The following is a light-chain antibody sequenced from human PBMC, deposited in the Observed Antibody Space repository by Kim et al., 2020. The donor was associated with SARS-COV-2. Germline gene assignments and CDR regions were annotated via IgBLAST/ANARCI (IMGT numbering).Light chain of an antibody. CDR2: RDD. Sequence: GQRVTLSCPGSNSNLGNNYVYWHQQFPGMAPKVIIFRDDERPSGVPGRFSASKSGTSASLAISGVRSEDEAHYYCAAWDDSLSAWVFGGGTQLTVL. J-gene: IGLJ3*02. V-gene: IGLV1-47*01. CDR1: NSNLGNNY. CDR3: AAWDDSLSAWV.